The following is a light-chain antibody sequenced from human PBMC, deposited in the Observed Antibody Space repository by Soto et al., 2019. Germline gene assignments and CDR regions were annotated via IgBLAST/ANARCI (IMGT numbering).Light chain of an antibody. CDR2: AVS. Sequence: DIQMTQSPSAMSASVGDRVTITCRASQAVSNNLAWFQRKPGKVPKRLIFAVSNLQSGVPSRFSGSGSGTEFTLTISSLQPEDFATYFCLQHDSYPLTFGGGTKVDIK. CDR3: LQHDSYPLT. V-gene: IGKV1-17*03. J-gene: IGKJ4*01. CDR1: QAVSNN.